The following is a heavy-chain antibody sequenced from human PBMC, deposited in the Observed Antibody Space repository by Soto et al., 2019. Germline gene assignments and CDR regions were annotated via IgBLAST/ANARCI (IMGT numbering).Heavy chain of an antibody. CDR3: ARCGRTGEILWFGDPPYLPDY. J-gene: IGHJ4*02. Sequence: PSETLSLTCTVSGGSISSGGYYWSWIRQHPGKGLEWIGYIYYSGSTYYNPSLKSRVTISVDTSKNQISLKLSSVTAAVTAVYYFARCGRTGEILWFGDPPYLPDYWGQGTLVTVSS. CDR1: GGSISSGGYY. CDR2: IYYSGST. V-gene: IGHV4-31*03. D-gene: IGHD3-10*01.